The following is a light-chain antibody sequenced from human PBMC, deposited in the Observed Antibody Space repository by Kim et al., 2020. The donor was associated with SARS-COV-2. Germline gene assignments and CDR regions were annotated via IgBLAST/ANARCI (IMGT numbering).Light chain of an antibody. CDR2: DES. J-gene: IGKJ4*01. CDR1: QGISNY. Sequence: ATVRDRVTMTWQASQGISNYLAWYQQKPGKVPKLLSYDESTVQSGGPSRFSGSGSGTDFTLTISSLQPEDVATYYCQWYNSAPLTFGGGTKVDIK. V-gene: IGKV1-27*01. CDR3: QWYNSAPLT.